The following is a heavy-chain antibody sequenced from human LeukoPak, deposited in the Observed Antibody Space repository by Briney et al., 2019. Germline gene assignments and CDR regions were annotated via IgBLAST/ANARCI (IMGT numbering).Heavy chain of an antibody. CDR2: IKPNSGDT. V-gene: IGHV1-2*02. J-gene: IGHJ5*02. CDR1: GYTFTGYY. Sequence: ASVRVSCKASGYTFTGYYMHWVRQAPGQGLEWMGWIKPNSGDTTYAQKFQGRVTMTSDTSIDTAYMELSSLGSEDTAVYYCARTRSMYNWFDPWGQGTVDTVSS. CDR3: ARTRSMYNWFDP.